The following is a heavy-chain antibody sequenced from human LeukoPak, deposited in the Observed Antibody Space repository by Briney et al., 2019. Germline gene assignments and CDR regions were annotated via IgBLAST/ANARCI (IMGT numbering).Heavy chain of an antibody. J-gene: IGHJ6*02. D-gene: IGHD3-3*01. Sequence: GGSLRLSCAASGFTFSSYWMSWVRQAPGKGLEWVANIKQDGSEKYYVDSVKGRFTISRDNAKNSLYLQMNSLRAEDTAVYYCARGKRGVWSGYFYYYYGMDVWGQGTTVTVSS. V-gene: IGHV3-7*01. CDR2: IKQDGSEK. CDR3: ARGKRGVWSGYFYYYYGMDV. CDR1: GFTFSSYW.